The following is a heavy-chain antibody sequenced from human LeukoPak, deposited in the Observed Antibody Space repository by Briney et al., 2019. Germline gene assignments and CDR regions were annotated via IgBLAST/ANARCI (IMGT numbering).Heavy chain of an antibody. CDR1: GFTFGSHA. Sequence: GGSLRLSCEASGFTFGSHAMYWVRQAPGKGLEWVAGIFGSGGSPHYADPVKGRFTLSRDNYRKRVYLQINGLRAEDTAVYYCGKTTVGYSSGQKPAWPVDYWGQGTLVTVSS. CDR2: IFGSGGSP. CDR3: GKTTVGYSSGQKPAWPVDY. V-gene: IGHV3-23*01. D-gene: IGHD5-18*01. J-gene: IGHJ4*02.